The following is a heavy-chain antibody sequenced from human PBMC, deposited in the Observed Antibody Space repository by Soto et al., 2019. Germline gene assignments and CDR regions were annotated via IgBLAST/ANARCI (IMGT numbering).Heavy chain of an antibody. V-gene: IGHV4-34*01. CDR1: GGSLSTYY. CDR3: ARGTRVTVTTGRRYLQP. J-gene: IGHJ1*01. D-gene: IGHD1-1*01. Sequence: QVQLQQWGAGLLKPSETLSLTCAVSGGSLSTYYWSWIRQPPGKGLGWIGEISHSGCTNSNPTLKSRVVVSPDTPRNHFSMKLTSVTAADKAVYYCARGTRVTVTTGRRYLQPWGQGTLVTVSP. CDR2: ISHSGCT.